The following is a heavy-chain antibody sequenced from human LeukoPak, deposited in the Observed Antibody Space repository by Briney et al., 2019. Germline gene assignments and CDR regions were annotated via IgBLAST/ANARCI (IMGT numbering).Heavy chain of an antibody. CDR3: ARSVVVVAARGAWFDP. D-gene: IGHD2-15*01. CDR1: GFTFSRYW. V-gene: IGHV3-74*01. Sequence: PGGSLRLSCAASGFTFSRYWMHWVRQAPGKGLVWVSRINSDGSGTSYADSVKGRFTISRDNAKNTLYLQMNSLRAEDTAVYYCARSVVVVAARGAWFDPWGQGTLVTVSS. CDR2: INSDGSGT. J-gene: IGHJ5*02.